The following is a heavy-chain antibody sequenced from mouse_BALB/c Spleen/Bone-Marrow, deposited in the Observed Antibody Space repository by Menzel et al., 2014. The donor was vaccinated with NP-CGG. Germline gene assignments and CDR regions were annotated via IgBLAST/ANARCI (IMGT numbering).Heavy chain of an antibody. J-gene: IGHJ3*01. CDR2: INPSNGGT. CDR3: TRPYYGYVGYAY. D-gene: IGHD1-2*01. Sequence: QVQLQQSGAELVKPGASVKLSRKASGYTFTSYYMYWVKQRPGQGLEWIGEINPSNGGTNFNEKFKSMATLTVDKSSSTAYMQLSSLTFEDSAIYYCTRPYYGYVGYAYWGQGTQVTVSA. CDR1: GYTFTSYY. V-gene: IGHV1S81*02.